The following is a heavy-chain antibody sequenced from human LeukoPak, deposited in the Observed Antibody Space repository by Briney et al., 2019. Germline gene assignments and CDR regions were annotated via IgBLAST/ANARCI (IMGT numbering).Heavy chain of an antibody. D-gene: IGHD4-17*01. J-gene: IGHJ4*02. CDR1: GFTFSNYG. V-gene: IGHV3-30*19. CDR3: ARDRYGDYNFDY. Sequence: GRSLRLSCAASGFTFSNYGMHWVRQAPGKGLEWVAIISYDGGNNYFADSVKGRFTISRDNSKNTLYLQMNSLRAEDTAVYYCARDRYGDYNFDYWGQGTLVTVSS. CDR2: ISYDGGNN.